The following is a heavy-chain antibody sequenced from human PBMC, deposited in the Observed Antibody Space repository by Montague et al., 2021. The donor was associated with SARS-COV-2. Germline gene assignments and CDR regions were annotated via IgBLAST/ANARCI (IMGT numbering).Heavy chain of an antibody. D-gene: IGHD3-3*01. CDR1: GGSVSSGSYY. J-gene: IGHJ6*02. CDR3: ARDPWRITIFGVGTRYGMDV. V-gene: IGHV4-61*01. CDR2: NYYSGST. Sequence: SETLSLTCIVSGGSVSSGSYYWSWLRQPPGKGLEWFVYNYYSGSTNYNPSLQSRVTISVDTSKNQFSLKLSSVTAADTAVYYCARDPWRITIFGVGTRYGMDVWGQGTPVTVSS.